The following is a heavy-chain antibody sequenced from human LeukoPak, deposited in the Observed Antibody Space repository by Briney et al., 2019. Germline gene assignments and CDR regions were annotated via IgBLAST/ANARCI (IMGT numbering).Heavy chain of an antibody. CDR2: IYPGDSDT. J-gene: IGHJ4*02. D-gene: IGHD3-9*01. CDR1: GYSFTTYW. V-gene: IGHV5-51*01. CDR3: ARNTNDSLTGYWFQFDY. Sequence: GESLKISCKGSGYSFTTYWIGWVRQMPGKGLEWMGIIYPGDSDTGYSPSFQGQVTISADKSINTAYLQWSSLKASDTAMYYCARNTNDSLTGYWFQFDYWGQGTLVTVSS.